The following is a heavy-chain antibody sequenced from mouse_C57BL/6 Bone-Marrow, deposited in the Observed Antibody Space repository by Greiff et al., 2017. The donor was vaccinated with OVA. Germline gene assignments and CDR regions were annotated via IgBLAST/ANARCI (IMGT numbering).Heavy chain of an antibody. D-gene: IGHD3-2*02. Sequence: EVKLVESGGDLVKPGGSLKLSCAASGFTFSSYGMSWVRQTPDKRLEWVATISRGGSYTYYPDSVQGRFTISRDNAKNTLYLQMSSLKSEDTAMYYCARGGKLRRFAYWGQGTLVTVSA. CDR3: ARGGKLRRFAY. J-gene: IGHJ3*01. CDR1: GFTFSSYG. V-gene: IGHV5-6*01. CDR2: ISRGGSYT.